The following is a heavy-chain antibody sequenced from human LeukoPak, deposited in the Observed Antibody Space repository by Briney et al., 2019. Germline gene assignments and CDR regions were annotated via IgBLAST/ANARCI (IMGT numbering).Heavy chain of an antibody. CDR3: SRDRHCIGSTCYGL. V-gene: IGHV3-21*01. CDR2: ISSSSSYI. CDR1: GFTFSSYS. D-gene: IGHD2-2*01. J-gene: IGHJ4*02. Sequence: GGPLRLSCAASGFTFSSYSMNWVRQAPGKGLEWVSSISSSSSYIYYADSVKGRFTISRDNAKNSLYLQMNSLRAEDTAVYYCSRDRHCIGSTCYGLWGQGTRVTVSS.